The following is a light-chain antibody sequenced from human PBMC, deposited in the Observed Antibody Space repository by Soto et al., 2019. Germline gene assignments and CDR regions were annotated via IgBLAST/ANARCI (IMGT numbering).Light chain of an antibody. CDR1: QSVSNW. Sequence: IQMTQSPSTLSASVGDRVTITCRASQSVSNWLAWYQQKPGKAPKLMIYDASTLESVAPSRFSGSGSGTEFTLPISSLQPDDFATYYCQQYNTYSPGTFGPGTRVEIK. V-gene: IGKV1-5*01. J-gene: IGKJ1*01. CDR2: DAS. CDR3: QQYNTYSPGT.